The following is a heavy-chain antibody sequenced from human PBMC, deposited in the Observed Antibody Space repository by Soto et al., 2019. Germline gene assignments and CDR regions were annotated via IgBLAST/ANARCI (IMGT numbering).Heavy chain of an antibody. CDR3: ARDPTTVTTFGYFDL. V-gene: IGHV1-69*08. D-gene: IGHD4-17*01. J-gene: IGHJ2*01. CDR1: GGTFSSYT. CDR2: IIPILGIA. Sequence: QVQLVQSGAEVKKPGSSVKVSCKASGGTFSSYTISWVRQAPGQGLEWMGRIIPILGIANYAQKFQGRVTITADKSTSTADMELSSLRAEDTAVYYCARDPTTVTTFGYFDLWGRGTLVTVSS.